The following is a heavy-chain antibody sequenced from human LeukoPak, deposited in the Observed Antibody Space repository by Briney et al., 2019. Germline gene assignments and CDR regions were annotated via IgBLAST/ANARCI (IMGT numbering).Heavy chain of an antibody. J-gene: IGHJ4*02. CDR3: ARVVGNTNFDS. D-gene: IGHD2-21*01. CDR2: IYHSGST. V-gene: IGHV4-4*02. Sequence: SETLSLTCAVSGASISGSDWWTWVRRPPGKGLEWIVEIYHSGSTNYNPSLKSRVTISVDKSKSHFSLKVTSVTAADTAVYYCARVVGNTNFDSWGQGALVTVSS. CDR1: GASISGSDW.